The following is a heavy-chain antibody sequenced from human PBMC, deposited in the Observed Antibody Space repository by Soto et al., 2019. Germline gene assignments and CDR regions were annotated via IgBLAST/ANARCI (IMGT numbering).Heavy chain of an antibody. V-gene: IGHV3-30*18. D-gene: IGHD2-15*01. J-gene: IGHJ4*02. CDR3: AKEHAVEVVGDY. CDR2: TSYDGRNK. CDR1: GVSFSRFG. Sequence: QVQLVESGGGVVQPGRSLRLSCAASGVSFSRFGMHWVRQAPGQGLELVAVTSYDGRNKYYADPVKGRITISRDNSKNTLYLQMNRLRAEDKAVYYCAKEHAVEVVGDYWGQGTLVTVSS.